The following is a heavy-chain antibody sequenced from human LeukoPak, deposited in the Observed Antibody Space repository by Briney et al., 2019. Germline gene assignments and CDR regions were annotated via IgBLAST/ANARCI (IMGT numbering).Heavy chain of an antibody. D-gene: IGHD5-18*01. V-gene: IGHV4-30-4*07. Sequence: PSETLSLTCAVSGGSISSGGYSWSWIRQPPGKGLEWIGYIYYSGSTYYNPSLKSRVTISVDTSKNQFSLKLSSVTAADTAVYYCARGRYSYPYYYYMDVWGKGTTVTVSS. CDR2: IYYSGST. CDR1: GGSISSGGYS. J-gene: IGHJ6*03. CDR3: ARGRYSYPYYYYMDV.